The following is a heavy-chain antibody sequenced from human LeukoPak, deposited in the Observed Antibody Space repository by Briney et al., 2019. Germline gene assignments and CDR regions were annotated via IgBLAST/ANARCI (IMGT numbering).Heavy chain of an antibody. J-gene: IGHJ4*02. D-gene: IGHD6-6*01. V-gene: IGHV1-69*13. Sequence: ASVKVSFKASGGTFSSYAISWVQQAPGQGLEWMGGIIPIFGTANYAQKFQGRVTITADESTSTAYMELSSLRSEDTAVYYCARSLPYSSSYGYWGQGTLVTVSS. CDR2: IIPIFGTA. CDR3: ARSLPYSSSYGY. CDR1: GGTFSSYA.